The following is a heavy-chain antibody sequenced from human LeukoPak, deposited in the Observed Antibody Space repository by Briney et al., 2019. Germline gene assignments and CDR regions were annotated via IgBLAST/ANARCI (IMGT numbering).Heavy chain of an antibody. CDR3: ARARKQEDAFDI. D-gene: IGHD1-14*01. J-gene: IGHJ3*02. V-gene: IGHV3-53*01. CDR2: IYSGGST. CDR1: GFTVSSNY. Sequence: GGSLRLSCAASGFTVSSNYMSWVRQAPGKGLEWVSVIYSGGSTYYADSVKGRFTISRDNSKNTLYLQMNSLRAEDTAVYYCARARKQEDAFDIWGQGTMVTVSS.